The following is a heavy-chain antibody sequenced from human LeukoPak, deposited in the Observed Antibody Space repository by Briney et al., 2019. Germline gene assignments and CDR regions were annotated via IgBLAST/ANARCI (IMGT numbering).Heavy chain of an antibody. Sequence: SETLSLTCAVYGGSFSGYCWSWIRQPPGKGLEWIGEINHSGSTNYNPSLKSRVTISVDTSKNQFSLKLSSVTAADTAVYYCARGSGPNWGRQGADYWGQGTLVTVSS. CDR3: ARGSGPNWGRQGADY. CDR1: GGSFSGYC. J-gene: IGHJ4*02. V-gene: IGHV4-34*01. CDR2: INHSGST. D-gene: IGHD7-27*01.